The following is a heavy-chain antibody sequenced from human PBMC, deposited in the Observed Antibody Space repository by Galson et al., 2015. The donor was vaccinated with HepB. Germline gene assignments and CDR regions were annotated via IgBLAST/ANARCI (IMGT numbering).Heavy chain of an antibody. V-gene: IGHV3-7*03. CDR2: IKDDGSED. CDR3: ARDRANVAFSGTWFVREGIIDS. J-gene: IGHJ4*02. Sequence: SLRLSCAASGFNFRNYWMTWVRQAPGKGLEWVANIKDDGSEDFYGDSVKGRFTISRDNAKNSVYLQMNSLRVADTAMYHCARDRANVAFSGTWFVREGIIDSWGQGILVTVSS. D-gene: IGHD6-13*01. CDR1: GFNFRNYW.